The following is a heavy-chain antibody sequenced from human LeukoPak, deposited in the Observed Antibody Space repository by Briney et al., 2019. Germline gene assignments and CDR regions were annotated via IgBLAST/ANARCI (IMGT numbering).Heavy chain of an antibody. CDR3: ARVRNYMVRGVLYYFDY. CDR2: IYHSGSS. V-gene: IGHV4-4*02. J-gene: IGHJ4*02. Sequence: PSETLFLTCGVSGDSISSDNWWSWVRQPPGKGLEWIGEIYHSGSSNYSPSLKSRVSILIDKSKNQFSLKLSSVTAADTAVYYCARVRNYMVRGVLYYFDYWGQGTLVTVSS. CDR1: GDSISSDNW. D-gene: IGHD3-10*01.